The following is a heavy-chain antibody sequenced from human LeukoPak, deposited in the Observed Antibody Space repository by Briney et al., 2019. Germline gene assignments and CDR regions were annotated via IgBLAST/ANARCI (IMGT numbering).Heavy chain of an antibody. V-gene: IGHV3-33*01. D-gene: IGHD4-17*01. J-gene: IGHJ4*02. Sequence: GGSLRLSCAASGFTFSSYGMHWVRQAPGKGLEWVAVIWYDGSNKYYADSVKGRFTISRDSSKNTLYLQMNSLRAEDTAVYYCAREGPSTVTTLDIDYWGQGTLVTVSS. CDR2: IWYDGSNK. CDR3: AREGPSTVTTLDIDY. CDR1: GFTFSSYG.